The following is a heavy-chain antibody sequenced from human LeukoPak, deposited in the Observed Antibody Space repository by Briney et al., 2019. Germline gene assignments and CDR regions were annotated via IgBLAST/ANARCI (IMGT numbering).Heavy chain of an antibody. CDR3: ARGWLSETTVLTPYNY. D-gene: IGHD4-23*01. V-gene: IGHV1-69*01. CDR1: GGTFSNYA. CDR2: IIPLFGTA. J-gene: IGHJ4*02. Sequence: SVKVSCKASGGTFSNYAINWVRQAPGQGLEWMGGIIPLFGTAHSAQKFRGRVTITADESTSTAYMELSSLRSEDTAVYYCARGWLSETTVLTPYNYWGQGTLVTVSS.